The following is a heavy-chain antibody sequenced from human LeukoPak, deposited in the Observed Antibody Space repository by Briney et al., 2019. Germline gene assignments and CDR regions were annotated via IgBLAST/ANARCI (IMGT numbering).Heavy chain of an antibody. V-gene: IGHV3-48*04. CDR1: GFTFSSYA. CDR3: ARSSDYDSSGYGY. D-gene: IGHD3-22*01. J-gene: IGHJ4*02. Sequence: GGSLRLSCAASGFTFSSYAMSWVRQAPGKGLEWVSYISSSGSTIYYADSVKGRFTISRDNAKNSLYLQMNSLRAEDTAVYYCARSSDYDSSGYGYWGQGTLVTVSS. CDR2: ISSSGSTI.